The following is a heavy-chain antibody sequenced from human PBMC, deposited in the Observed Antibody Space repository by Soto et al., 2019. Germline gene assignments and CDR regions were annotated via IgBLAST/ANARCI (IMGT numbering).Heavy chain of an antibody. D-gene: IGHD2-8*01. CDR3: ARIYCTTTTCDSWFDP. Sequence: PGESLKISCTGFGYTFTTFWISWVRQMPGKGLEWLGRVDPRDSYVTYNPSFEGHVTISADKSISTAYLQWGSLKASDTAMYFCARIYCTTTTCDSWFDPWGQGTLVTVPQ. V-gene: IGHV5-10-1*01. CDR2: VDPRDSYV. CDR1: GYTFTTFW. J-gene: IGHJ5*02.